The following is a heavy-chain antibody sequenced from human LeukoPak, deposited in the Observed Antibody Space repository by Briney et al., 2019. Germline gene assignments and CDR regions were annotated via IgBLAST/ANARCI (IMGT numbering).Heavy chain of an antibody. CDR1: GGSISSYY. CDR2: IYYSGST. D-gene: IGHD2-2*01. CDR3: ARDRIVVVPAAIEYYYYGMDV. V-gene: IGHV4-59*01. Sequence: SETLSLTCTVSGGSISSYYWSWIRQPPGKGLEWIGYIYYSGSTNYNPSPKSRVTISVDTSKNQFSLKLSSVTAADTAVYYCARDRIVVVPAAIEYYYYGMDVWGKGTTVTVSP. J-gene: IGHJ6*04.